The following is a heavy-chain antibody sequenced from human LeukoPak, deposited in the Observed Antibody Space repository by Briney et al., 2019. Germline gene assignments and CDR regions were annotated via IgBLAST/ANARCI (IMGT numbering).Heavy chain of an antibody. CDR3: ARTDCSSTSCYTGWFDP. Sequence: GGSLRLSCAASGFTFSSYSMNWVRQAPGKWLEWVSSISSSSSYIYYADSVKGRFPISRDNAQNSLSLQMNSLRAEDTAVYYCARTDCSSTSCYTGWFDPWGQGTLVTVSS. V-gene: IGHV3-21*01. D-gene: IGHD2-2*02. CDR1: GFTFSSYS. J-gene: IGHJ5*02. CDR2: ISSSSSYI.